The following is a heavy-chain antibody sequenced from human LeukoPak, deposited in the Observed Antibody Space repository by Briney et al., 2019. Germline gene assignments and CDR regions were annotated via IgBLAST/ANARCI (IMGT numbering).Heavy chain of an antibody. J-gene: IGHJ3*02. CDR3: ARSSYYDSSGYPKVI. CDR1: GGSFSGYY. V-gene: IGHV4-34*01. D-gene: IGHD3-22*01. CDR2: INHSGST. Sequence: KPSETLSLTCAVYGGSFSGYYWSWIRQPPGKGLEWIGEINHSGSTNYNPSLKSRVTISVDTSKNQFSLKLSSVTGADTAVYYCARSSYYDSSGYPKVIWGQGTMVTVSS.